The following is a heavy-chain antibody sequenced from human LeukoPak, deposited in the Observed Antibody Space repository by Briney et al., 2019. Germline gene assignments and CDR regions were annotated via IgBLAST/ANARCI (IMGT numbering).Heavy chain of an antibody. J-gene: IGHJ6*02. CDR3: ARGTGTTRYYYYGMDV. CDR1: GYTFTSYG. Sequence: ASVNVSCKASGYTFTSYGISWVRQAPGQGLEWMGWISAYNGNTNYAQKLQGRVTMTTDTSTSTAYMELRSLRSDDTAVYYCARGTGTTRYYYYGMDVWGQGTTVTVSS. CDR2: ISAYNGNT. V-gene: IGHV1-18*01. D-gene: IGHD1-7*01.